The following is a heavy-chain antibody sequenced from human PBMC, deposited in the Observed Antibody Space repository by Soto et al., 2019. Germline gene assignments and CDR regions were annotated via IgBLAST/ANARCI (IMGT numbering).Heavy chain of an antibody. J-gene: IGHJ4*02. D-gene: IGHD6-19*01. CDR1: GYTFSGYY. Sequence: AASVKVSCKASGYTFSGYYIHWVRQAPGQGPEWVGWINPNNGDTNYAQKYQGRVTMTRDTSITTVYMELNSLRSDDTAVYYCARGRSVAGKKFDYWRQGTLVTVSS. CDR2: INPNNGDT. CDR3: ARGRSVAGKKFDY. V-gene: IGHV1-2*02.